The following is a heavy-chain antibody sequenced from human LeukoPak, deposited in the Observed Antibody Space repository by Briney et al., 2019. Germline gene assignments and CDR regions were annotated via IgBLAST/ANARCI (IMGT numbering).Heavy chain of an antibody. CDR3: AEGGYSFFKPHAFDI. J-gene: IGHJ3*02. D-gene: IGHD5-18*01. CDR2: ISGSGGST. CDR1: GFTFSSYA. Sequence: GGSLRLSCAASGFTFSSYAMSWVRQAPGKGLEWVSAISGSGGSTYYADSVKGRFTISRDNSKNTLYLQMNSLRAEDTAVYYCAEGGYSFFKPHAFDIWGQGTMVTVSS. V-gene: IGHV3-23*01.